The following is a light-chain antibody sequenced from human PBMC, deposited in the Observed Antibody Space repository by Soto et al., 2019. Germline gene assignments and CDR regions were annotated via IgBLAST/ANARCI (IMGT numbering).Light chain of an antibody. CDR2: EVS. J-gene: IGLJ1*01. V-gene: IGLV2-14*01. CDR1: SSDVGSYNY. Sequence: TQHAAVSGTTGHPIAISCTGTSSDVGSYNYVSWYQQHPGKAPKLMIYEVSDRPSGISSRFSGSKSGNTASLTISGLQTGDEADYYCSSYTSSSPLFGTGTKVTVL. CDR3: SSYTSSSPL.